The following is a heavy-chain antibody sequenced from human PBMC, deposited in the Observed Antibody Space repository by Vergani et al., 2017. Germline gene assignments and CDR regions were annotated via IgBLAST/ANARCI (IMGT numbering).Heavy chain of an antibody. CDR3: ARDSALRDIVVVPAAIPHFDY. V-gene: IGHV1-18*04. J-gene: IGHJ4*02. Sequence: VQLVQSGAEVKKPGASVKVSCKASGYTFTSYGISWVRQAPGQGLEWMGWISAYNGNTNYAQKLQGRVTMTTDTSTSTAYMELRSLRSDDTAVYYCARDSALRDIVVVPAAIPHFDYWGQGTLVTVSS. CDR1: GYTFTSYG. CDR2: ISAYNGNT. D-gene: IGHD2-2*01.